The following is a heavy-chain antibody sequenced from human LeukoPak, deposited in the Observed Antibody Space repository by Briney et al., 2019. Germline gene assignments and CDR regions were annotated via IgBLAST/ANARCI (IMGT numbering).Heavy chain of an antibody. CDR1: GFTFSSYS. CDR3: ARPPSRGATYYYYMDV. CDR2: ISSSSSYI. V-gene: IGHV3-21*01. Sequence: PGGSLRLSCAASGFTFSSYSMNWVRQAPGKGLEWVSSISSSSSYIYYADSVKGRFTISRDNAKNSLYLQMNSLRAEDTAVYYCARPPSRGATYYYYMDVWGTGTTVTVSS. J-gene: IGHJ6*03.